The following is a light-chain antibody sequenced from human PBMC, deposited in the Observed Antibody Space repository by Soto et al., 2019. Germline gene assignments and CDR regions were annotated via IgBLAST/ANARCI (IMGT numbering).Light chain of an antibody. Sequence: EIVMTQSPDTLSVSPGERVTLSCRASQSVGSKLAWYQQKPGQAPRLLMYGASTRATGIPDRFSGSVSGTEFTLTISSLQSEDFAVYYCHQYSDWPPMYTLGQGTNVEIK. CDR3: HQYSDWPPMYT. V-gene: IGKV3-15*01. J-gene: IGKJ2*01. CDR1: QSVGSK. CDR2: GAS.